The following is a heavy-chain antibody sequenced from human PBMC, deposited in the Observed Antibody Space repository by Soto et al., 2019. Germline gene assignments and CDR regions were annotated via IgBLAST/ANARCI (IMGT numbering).Heavy chain of an antibody. CDR3: ARDRAGALYFDY. CDR2: IYYSGST. J-gene: IGHJ4*02. CDR1: VGSISSGGYY. D-gene: IGHD6-13*01. Sequence: QVQLQESGPGLVKPSQTLSLTCTVSVGSISSGGYYWSWIRQHPGKGLEWIGYIYYSGSTYYNPSLKIRVTISVDTSKNQFSLKLSSVTAADTAVYYCARDRAGALYFDYWGQGTLVTVSS. V-gene: IGHV4-31*03.